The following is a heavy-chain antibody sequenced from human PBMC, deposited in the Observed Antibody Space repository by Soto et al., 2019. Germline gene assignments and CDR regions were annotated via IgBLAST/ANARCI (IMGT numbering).Heavy chain of an antibody. CDR1: GYTFTSYG. Sequence: ASVKVSCKASGYTFTSYGISWVRQAPGQGLEWMGWISAYNGNTNYAQRLQGRVTMTTDTSTSTAYMELRSLRSDDTAVYYCARGKVLLRFLEWLCWFDPWGQGTLVTVPQ. V-gene: IGHV1-18*01. CDR2: ISAYNGNT. J-gene: IGHJ5*02. D-gene: IGHD3-3*01. CDR3: ARGKVLLRFLEWLCWFDP.